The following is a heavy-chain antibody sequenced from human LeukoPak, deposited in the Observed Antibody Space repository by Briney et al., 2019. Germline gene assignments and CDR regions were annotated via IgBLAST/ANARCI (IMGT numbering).Heavy chain of an antibody. CDR1: GVAFSNYD. Sequence: PGGALRLSCAASGVAFSNYDMHWVRQAPGKGLEWVAFIRYDGGKKNHAASVKGRFTISRDNSKNTLYLQMNSLRAEDTAVYYCAAATVFGVVIYYWGQGTLVTVSS. CDR3: AAATVFGVVIYY. J-gene: IGHJ4*02. D-gene: IGHD3-3*01. V-gene: IGHV3-30*02. CDR2: IRYDGGKK.